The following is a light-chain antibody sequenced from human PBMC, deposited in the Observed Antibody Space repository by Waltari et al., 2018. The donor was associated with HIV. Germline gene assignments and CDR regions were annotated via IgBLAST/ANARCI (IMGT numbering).Light chain of an antibody. CDR1: QSVRSNY. V-gene: IGKV3D-20*01. CDR3: QQYGSSPIT. CDR2: DAS. Sequence: EIVLTQSPATLSLSPGERATLSCGASQSVRSNYLAWYQQKPGLAPRFLTYDASSRATGIPDRFSGSGSGTDFTLTISRLEPEDFAVYYCQQYGSSPITFGQGTRLEIK. J-gene: IGKJ5*01.